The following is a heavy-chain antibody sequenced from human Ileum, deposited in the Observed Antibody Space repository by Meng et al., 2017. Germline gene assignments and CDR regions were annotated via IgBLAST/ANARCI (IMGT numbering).Heavy chain of an antibody. CDR2: IKSKTDGGTT. CDR3: IWMTTTTTVDF. Sequence: VQLGGSGGGLVKPGGSLRLSCAASGFTFSDAWMRWVRQAPGKGLEWVGRIKSKTDGGTTDYAAPVKGRFIISRDDSKNTIYLEMNSLKTEDTAVYYCIWMTTTTTVDFWGPGTLVTVSS. CDR1: GFTFSDAW. V-gene: IGHV3-15*01. D-gene: IGHD4-17*01. J-gene: IGHJ4*02.